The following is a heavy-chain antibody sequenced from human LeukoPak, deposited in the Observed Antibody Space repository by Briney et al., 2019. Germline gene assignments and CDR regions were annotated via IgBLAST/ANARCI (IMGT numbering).Heavy chain of an antibody. D-gene: IGHD4-17*01. J-gene: IGHJ5*02. CDR3: AKDLAAVTTGWFDP. V-gene: IGHV3-9*01. CDR1: GFAFDDYA. Sequence: GGSLRLSCAASGFAFDDYAMHWVRQAPGKGLEWVSGISWNSGSIGYADSVKGRFTISRDNAKNFLYLQMNSLRAEDTALYYCAKDLAAVTTGWFDPWGQGTLVTVSS. CDR2: ISWNSGSI.